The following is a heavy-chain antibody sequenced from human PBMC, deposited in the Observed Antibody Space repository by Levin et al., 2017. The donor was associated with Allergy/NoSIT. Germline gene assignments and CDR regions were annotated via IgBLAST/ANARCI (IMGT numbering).Heavy chain of an antibody. CDR3: ARLYCGGDCYIFRH. J-gene: IGHJ1*01. CDR1: GGSISSPPYY. V-gene: IGHV4-39*07. Sequence: SETLSLTCTVSGGSISSPPYYWGWIRQSPGKGLVWIGTISHSGSTFHNPSLKSRVTVSKDTSKNQLSLKLSSATAADTAVYYCARLYCGGDCYIFRHWGQGTLVNVSS. CDR2: ISHSGST. D-gene: IGHD2-21*02.